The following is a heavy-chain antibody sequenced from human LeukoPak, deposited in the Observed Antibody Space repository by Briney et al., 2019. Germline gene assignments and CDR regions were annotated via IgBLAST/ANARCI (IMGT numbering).Heavy chain of an antibody. CDR2: IYNSGST. CDR1: GGSISSYY. CDR3: ARGAMVRGVIRPTFDY. V-gene: IGHV4-59*01. J-gene: IGHJ4*02. D-gene: IGHD3-10*01. Sequence: SETLSLTGTVSGGSISSYYWSWIRQRPGKGLEWIGYIYNSGSTNYNPSLKSRVTISVDTSKNQFSLKLSSVTAADTAVYYCARGAMVRGVIRPTFDYWGQGTLVTVSS.